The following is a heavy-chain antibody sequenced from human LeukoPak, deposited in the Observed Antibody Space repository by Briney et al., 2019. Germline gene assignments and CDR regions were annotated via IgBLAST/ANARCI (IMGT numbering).Heavy chain of an antibody. Sequence: PGGSLRLSCAASGFTFSSYAMSWVRQAPGKGLEWVSAISGSGGSTYYADSVKGRFTISRDNSKNTLYLQMNSLRAEDTAVYYCAKGSYCSGGSCYSVDYYYYGMDVWGQGITVTVSS. J-gene: IGHJ6*02. CDR1: GFTFSSYA. D-gene: IGHD2-15*01. V-gene: IGHV3-23*01. CDR2: ISGSGGST. CDR3: AKGSYCSGGSCYSVDYYYYGMDV.